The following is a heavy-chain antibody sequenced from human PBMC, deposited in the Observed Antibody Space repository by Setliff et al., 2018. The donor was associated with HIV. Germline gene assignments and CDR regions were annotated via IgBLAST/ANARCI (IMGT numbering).Heavy chain of an antibody. CDR2: IYHSGSA. D-gene: IGHD1-7*01. J-gene: IGHJ3*02. CDR1: SYSISGGYY. Sequence: SETLSLTCGVSSYSISGGYYWGWIRQPPGKGLEWIGSIYHSGSAYYNPSLKSRVTISVDTSKNQFSLKMTSLTAADTAVYYCARRGGITGTIDAFGIWGQGTMVTVS. CDR3: ARRGGITGTIDAFGI. V-gene: IGHV4-38-2*01.